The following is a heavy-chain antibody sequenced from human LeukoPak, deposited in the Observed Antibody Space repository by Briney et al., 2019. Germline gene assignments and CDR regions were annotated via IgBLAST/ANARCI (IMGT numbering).Heavy chain of an antibody. J-gene: IGHJ3*02. V-gene: IGHV4-59*12. CDR1: GGSITSYY. CDR2: IYYSGST. CDR3: ARDFGAPYDPSAFDI. Sequence: SETLSLTCTVSGGSITSYYWSWIRQPPGKGLEWVGYIYYSGSTNYNPSLKSRVTISVDTSKNQFSLKLSSVTAADTAVYYCARDFGAPYDPSAFDIWGQGTMVTVSS. D-gene: IGHD3-3*01.